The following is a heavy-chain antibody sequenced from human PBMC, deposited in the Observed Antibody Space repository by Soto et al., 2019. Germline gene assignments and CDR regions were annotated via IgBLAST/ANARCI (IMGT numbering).Heavy chain of an antibody. CDR2: INAGNGNT. D-gene: IGHD2-15*01. J-gene: IGHJ5*02. Sequence: QVQLVQSGAEVKKPGASVKVSCKASGYTFTKYAMHWVRQAPGQRLEWMGWINAGNGNTKYSQKFQGRGTVTRDTSGSTAYMELSSLRSEDTAVYYCARGEGYCSGGSCYRWFDPWGQGTLVTVSS. CDR1: GYTFTKYA. CDR3: ARGEGYCSGGSCYRWFDP. V-gene: IGHV1-3*01.